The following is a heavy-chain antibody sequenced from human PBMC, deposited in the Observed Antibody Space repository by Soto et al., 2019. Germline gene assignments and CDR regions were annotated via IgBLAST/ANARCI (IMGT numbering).Heavy chain of an antibody. CDR1: GGTFSSYA. Sequence: SVKVSCKASGGTFSSYAISWVRQAPGQGLEWMGGIIPIFGTANYAQKFQGRVTITADESTSTAYMELSSLRSEDTAVYYCASVSYGITGNWFDPWGQGTLVTVAS. V-gene: IGHV1-69*13. D-gene: IGHD1-20*01. J-gene: IGHJ5*02. CDR3: ASVSYGITGNWFDP. CDR2: IIPIFGTA.